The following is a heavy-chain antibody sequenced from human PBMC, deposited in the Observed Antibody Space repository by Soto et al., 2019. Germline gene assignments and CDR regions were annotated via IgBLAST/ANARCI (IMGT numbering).Heavy chain of an antibody. CDR2: INAGNGNT. V-gene: IGHV1-3*01. CDR3: AGEEMYCSGGSCFGGYYYGMDV. Sequence: GASVKVSCKASGYTFTSYAMHWVRQAPGQRLECMGWINAGNGNTKYSQKFQGRVTITRDTSASTAYMELSSLRSEDTAVYYCAGEEMYCSGGSCFGGYYYGMDVWGQGTTVTVSS. CDR1: GYTFTSYA. J-gene: IGHJ6*02. D-gene: IGHD2-15*01.